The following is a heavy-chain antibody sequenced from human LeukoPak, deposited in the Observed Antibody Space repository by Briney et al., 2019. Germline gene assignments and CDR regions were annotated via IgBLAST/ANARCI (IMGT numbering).Heavy chain of an antibody. V-gene: IGHV3-7*03. CDR2: IKQDGSEK. CDR3: AKDLTAGDIAAAAPCPFDY. D-gene: IGHD6-13*01. J-gene: IGHJ4*02. Sequence: QSGGSLRLSCAASGFTFSSYWMSWVRQAPGKGLEWVANIKQDGSEKYYVDSVKGRFTISRDNSKNTLYLQMNSLRAEDTAVYYCAKDLTAGDIAAAAPCPFDYWGQGTLVTVSS. CDR1: GFTFSSYW.